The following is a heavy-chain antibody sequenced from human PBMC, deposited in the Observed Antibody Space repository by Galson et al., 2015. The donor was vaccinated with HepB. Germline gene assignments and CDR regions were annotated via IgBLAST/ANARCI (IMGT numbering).Heavy chain of an antibody. CDR2: IIPIFGTA. J-gene: IGHJ4*02. Sequence: SVKVSCKASGSTFSSYAISWVRQAPGQGLEWMGGIIPIFGTANYAQKFQGRVTITADKSTSTAYMELSSLRSEDTAVYYCASRPYTIFGVALYYFDYWGQGTLVTVSS. V-gene: IGHV1-69*06. CDR3: ASRPYTIFGVALYYFDY. D-gene: IGHD3-3*01. CDR1: GSTFSSYA.